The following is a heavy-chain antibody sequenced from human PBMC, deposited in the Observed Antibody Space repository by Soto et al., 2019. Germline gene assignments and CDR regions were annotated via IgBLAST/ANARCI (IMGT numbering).Heavy chain of an antibody. V-gene: IGHV3-15*01. Sequence: EEQLVESGGGLAKPGESLRLSCAASRFTNAWMSWVRQAPGKGLEWVGRSKNTADGGATDFAAPVKGRFTISRDDSKNTLYLQMNGLKTEDTAVYYCTTGTVCSGDCYSSVSVYWGQGTLVTVSS. CDR3: TTGTVCSGDCYSSVSVY. J-gene: IGHJ4*02. CDR2: SKNTADGGAT. CDR1: RFTNAW. D-gene: IGHD2-21*01.